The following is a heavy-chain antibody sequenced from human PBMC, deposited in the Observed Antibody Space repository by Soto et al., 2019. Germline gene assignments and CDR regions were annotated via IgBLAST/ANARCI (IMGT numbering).Heavy chain of an antibody. J-gene: IGHJ4*02. Sequence: ASVKVSCKASGYTFTSYAMHWVRQAPGQRLEWMGWINAGIGNTGYAQKFQGRVTMTRNTSISTAYMELSSLRSEDTAVYYCARERAAAGFDYWXQGTLVTVSS. V-gene: IGHV1-8*02. CDR2: INAGIGNT. CDR1: GYTFTSYA. D-gene: IGHD6-13*01. CDR3: ARERAAAGFDY.